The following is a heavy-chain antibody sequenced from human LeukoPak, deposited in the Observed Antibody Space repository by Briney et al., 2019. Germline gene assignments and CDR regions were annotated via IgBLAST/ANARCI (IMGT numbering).Heavy chain of an antibody. J-gene: IGHJ4*02. Sequence: GGSLRLSCAASGFTFSSYDMHWARQATGKGLEWVSAIGTAGDTYYPGSVKGRFTISRENAKNSLYLQMNSLKAGVTAVYYCARAKVYYDSSGYYLFDYWGQGTLVTVSS. CDR2: IGTAGDT. CDR1: GFTFSSYD. V-gene: IGHV3-13*01. D-gene: IGHD3-22*01. CDR3: ARAKVYYDSSGYYLFDY.